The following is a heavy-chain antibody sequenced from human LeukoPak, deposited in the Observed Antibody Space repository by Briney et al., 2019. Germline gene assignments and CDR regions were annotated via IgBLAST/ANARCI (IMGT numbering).Heavy chain of an antibody. CDR2: ISGSGGST. J-gene: IGHJ4*02. D-gene: IGHD3-22*01. CDR1: GFTFSSYA. V-gene: IGHV3-23*01. Sequence: PGGSLRLSCAASGFTFSSYAMSWVRQAPGKGLEWVSAISGSGGSTYYADSVKGRFTISRDNSKNTLYLQMNRLRAEDTAVYYCAKDGSYYYDSSGYYRNINPRYYFDYWGQGTLVTVSS. CDR3: AKDGSYYYDSSGYYRNINPRYYFDY.